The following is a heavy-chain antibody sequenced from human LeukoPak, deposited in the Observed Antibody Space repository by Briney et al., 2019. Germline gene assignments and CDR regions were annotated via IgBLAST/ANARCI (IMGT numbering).Heavy chain of an antibody. CDR1: GGTFSSYA. J-gene: IGHJ4*02. CDR2: IIPIFGTA. V-gene: IGHV1-69*01. Sequence: ASVKVSCKASGGTFSSYAISWVRQAPGQGLEWMGGIIPIFGTANYAQKFQGRVTMTADDSTSTAYMELSSLRSEDTAVYYCARVGVEGYFDWLLNYWGQGTLVTVSS. D-gene: IGHD3-9*01. CDR3: ARVGVEGYFDWLLNY.